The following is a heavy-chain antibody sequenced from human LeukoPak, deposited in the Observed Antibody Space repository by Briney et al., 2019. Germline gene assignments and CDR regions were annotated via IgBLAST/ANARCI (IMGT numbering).Heavy chain of an antibody. V-gene: IGHV4-39*01. CDR3: ARLDSEYGSSGFSPWIDP. CDR1: GDSVNSSDSY. J-gene: IGHJ5*02. Sequence: SGTLSLTCTVSGDSVNSSDSYWGWIRQPPGTRLEWIGSFYYSGSTYYHPSLKSRVSIFVDTSKNQFSLRLSSVTAADTAVYYCARLDSEYGSSGFSPWIDPWGQGTLVTVSS. D-gene: IGHD3-22*01. CDR2: FYYSGST.